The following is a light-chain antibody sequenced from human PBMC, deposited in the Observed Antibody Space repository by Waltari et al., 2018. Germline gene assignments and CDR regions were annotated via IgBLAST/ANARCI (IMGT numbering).Light chain of an antibody. CDR2: DVS. J-gene: IGLJ1*01. CDR3: SSYTSSITYV. CDR1: RSDVGAYNY. V-gene: IGLV2-14*03. Sequence: QSALTQPASVSGSPGQSITISCTGTRSDVGAYNYVPWYQQHPGKAPKLMIYDVSNRPSGVSNRFSGSKSGNTASLTISGLQAEDEADYYCSSYTSSITYVFGTGTEVTVL.